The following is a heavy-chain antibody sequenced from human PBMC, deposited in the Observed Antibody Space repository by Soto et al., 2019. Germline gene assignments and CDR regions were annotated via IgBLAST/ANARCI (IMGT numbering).Heavy chain of an antibody. CDR1: GYTFTSYG. V-gene: IGHV1-18*01. Sequence: QVQLVQSGAEVKKPGASVKVSCKASGYTFTSYGISWVRQAPGQGLEWMGWISAYNGNTNYAQKLQGRVTMTTDTATSTAYMELRSLRSDDTAVYYCARDGDPFGMVAYWYFDLWGRGTLVTVSS. CDR3: ARDGDPFGMVAYWYFDL. J-gene: IGHJ2*01. D-gene: IGHD2-21*02. CDR2: ISAYNGNT.